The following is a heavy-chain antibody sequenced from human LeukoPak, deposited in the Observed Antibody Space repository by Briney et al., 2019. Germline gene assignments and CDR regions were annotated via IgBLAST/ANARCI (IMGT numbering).Heavy chain of an antibody. CDR1: GFTFSSYG. V-gene: IGHV3-33*01. D-gene: IGHD6-25*01. CDR3: ARRGGGYSSENWFDP. J-gene: IGHJ5*02. CDR2: IWYDGSNK. Sequence: GRSLRLSCAASGFTFSSYGMHWVRQAPGKGLEWVAVIWYDGSNKYYADSVKGRFTISRDNSKNTLYPQMNSLGAEDTAVYYCARRGGGYSSENWFDPWGQGTLVTVSS.